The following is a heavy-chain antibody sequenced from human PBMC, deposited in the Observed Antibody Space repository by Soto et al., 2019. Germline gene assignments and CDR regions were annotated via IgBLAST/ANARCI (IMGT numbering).Heavy chain of an antibody. CDR2: IYYSGST. CDR1: GGPISSYY. CDR3: ASGGNTMVRGVMTYGMDV. J-gene: IGHJ6*02. Sequence: PSETLSLTCTVSGGPISSYYWSWIRQPPGKGLEWIGYIYYSGSTNYNPSLKSRVTISVDTSKNQFSLKLSSVTAADTAVYYCASGGNTMVRGVMTYGMDVWGQGTTVNVSS. D-gene: IGHD3-10*01. V-gene: IGHV4-59*01.